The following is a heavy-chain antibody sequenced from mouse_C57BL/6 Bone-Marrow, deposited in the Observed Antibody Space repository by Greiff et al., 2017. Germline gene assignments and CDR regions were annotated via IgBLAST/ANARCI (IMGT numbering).Heavy chain of an antibody. CDR2: IHPNSGST. CDR1: GYTFTSYW. D-gene: IGHD1-1*01. Sequence: QVQLQQPGAELVKPGASVKLSCKASGYTFTSYWMHWVKQRPGQGLEWIGMIHPNSGSTNYNEKLKSKATLTVDKSSSTAYMQLSSLTSEDSAVYYCASAYYGSFFDYWGQGTTLTVSS. CDR3: ASAYYGSFFDY. V-gene: IGHV1-64*01. J-gene: IGHJ2*01.